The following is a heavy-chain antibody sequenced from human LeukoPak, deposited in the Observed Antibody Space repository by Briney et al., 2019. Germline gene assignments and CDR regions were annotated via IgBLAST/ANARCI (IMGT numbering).Heavy chain of an antibody. Sequence: GGSLRLSCAASGFTFSSYWMTWVRQAPGKGLEWVANMKQDGSEKYYVDSVKGRFTISRDNAKNSLYLQMNSLRAEDTAVYYCARGIGTAMVGYYFDYWGQRTLVTVSS. CDR3: ARGIGTAMVGYYFDY. V-gene: IGHV3-7*01. D-gene: IGHD5-18*01. CDR2: MKQDGSEK. J-gene: IGHJ4*02. CDR1: GFTFSSYW.